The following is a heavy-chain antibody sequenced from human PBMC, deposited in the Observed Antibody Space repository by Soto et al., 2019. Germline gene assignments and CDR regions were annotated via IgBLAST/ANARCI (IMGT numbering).Heavy chain of an antibody. D-gene: IGHD6-13*01. Sequence: SETLSLTCTVSGGSISSSSYYWGWIRQPPGKGLEWIGSIYYSGSTYYNPSLKSRVTISVDTSKNQFSLKLSSVTAADTAVYYCSRGNSSSWYWDWFDPWGQGTLVTVSS. V-gene: IGHV4-39*01. J-gene: IGHJ5*02. CDR3: SRGNSSSWYWDWFDP. CDR2: IYYSGST. CDR1: GGSISSSSYY.